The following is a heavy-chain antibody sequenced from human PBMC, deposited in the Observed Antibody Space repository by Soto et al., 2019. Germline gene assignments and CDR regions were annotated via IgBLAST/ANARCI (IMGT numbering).Heavy chain of an antibody. J-gene: IGHJ4*02. CDR3: ARETVGTSIAARPPGS. CDR1: GFTFSSYS. V-gene: IGHV3-21*01. Sequence: EVQLVESGGGLVKPGGSLRLSCAASGFTFSSYSMNWVRQAPGKGLEWVSAISSSSSYIYYADSVKGRFTISRDNAKNSLYLQMNSLRAEDTAVYYCARETVGTSIAARPPGSWGQGTLVTVSS. CDR2: ISSSSSYI. D-gene: IGHD6-6*01.